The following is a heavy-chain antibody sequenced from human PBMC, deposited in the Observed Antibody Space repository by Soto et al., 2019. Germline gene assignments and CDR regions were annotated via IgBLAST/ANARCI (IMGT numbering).Heavy chain of an antibody. V-gene: IGHV3-72*01. CDR2: TRNKANSYTT. J-gene: IGHJ4*02. CDR3: ALGRGRYRDFDY. CDR1: GFTFSDHY. D-gene: IGHD3-16*01. Sequence: EVQLVESGGGLVQPGGSLRLSCAASGFTFSDHYMDWVRQAPGKGLEWVGRTRNKANSYTTEYAASVKGRFTISRDDSKNSLYLQMNSLRTEDTAVYYCALGRGRYRDFDYWGQGTLVTVSS.